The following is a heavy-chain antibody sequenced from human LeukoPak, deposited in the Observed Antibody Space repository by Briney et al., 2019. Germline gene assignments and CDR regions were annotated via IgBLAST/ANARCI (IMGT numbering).Heavy chain of an antibody. J-gene: IGHJ4*02. CDR3: ARGPPNGYNHGSYYFDY. D-gene: IGHD5-24*01. Sequence: SGESLKISCKGSGYSFTCYWIGWVRQMPGKGLEWMGIIYPGDSDTRYSPSFQGQVTISADKSISTAYLQWSSLKASDTAMYYCARGPPNGYNHGSYYFDYWGQGTLVTVSS. V-gene: IGHV5-51*01. CDR2: IYPGDSDT. CDR1: GYSFTCYW.